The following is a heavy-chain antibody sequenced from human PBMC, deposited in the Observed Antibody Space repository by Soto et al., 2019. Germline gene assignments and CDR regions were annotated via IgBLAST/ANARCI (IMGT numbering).Heavy chain of an antibody. CDR3: ARDLKEMATLVTIDY. V-gene: IGHV3-33*01. CDR2: IWYDGSNK. J-gene: IGHJ4*02. CDR1: GFTFSSYG. Sequence: VGSLRLSCAASGFTFSSYGMHWVRQAPGKGLEWVAVIWYDGSNKYYADSVKGRFTISRDNSKNTLYLQMNSLRAEDTAVYYCARDLKEMATLVTIDYWGQGTLVTVSS. D-gene: IGHD5-12*01.